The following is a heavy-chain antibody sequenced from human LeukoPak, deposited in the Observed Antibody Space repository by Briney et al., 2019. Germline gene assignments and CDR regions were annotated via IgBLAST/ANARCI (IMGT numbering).Heavy chain of an antibody. CDR2: IYTSGST. CDR1: GGSISSGSYY. J-gene: IGHJ4*02. D-gene: IGHD6-25*01. Sequence: SETLSLTCTVSGGSISSGSYYWSWIRQPAGKGLEWIGRIYTSGSTNYNPSLKSRVTISVDTSKNQFSLKLSSVTAADTAVYYCARESRLMITLDYWGQGTLVTVSS. CDR3: ARESRLMITLDY. V-gene: IGHV4-61*02.